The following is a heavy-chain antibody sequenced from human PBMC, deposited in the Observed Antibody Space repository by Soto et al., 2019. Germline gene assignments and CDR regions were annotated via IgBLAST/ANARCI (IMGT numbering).Heavy chain of an antibody. Sequence: ASVKVSCKASGYTFTSYGINWVRQGPGEGLEWMGGVSAYNGNRNYAQKLQGRVTMTTDTSTSTAYMELRSLRSDDTAGYYCARDHLRRYYYDSSGYYSFDYWGQGTLVTVSS. V-gene: IGHV1-18*01. CDR1: GYTFTSYG. CDR3: ARDHLRRYYYDSSGYYSFDY. CDR2: VSAYNGNR. D-gene: IGHD3-22*01. J-gene: IGHJ4*02.